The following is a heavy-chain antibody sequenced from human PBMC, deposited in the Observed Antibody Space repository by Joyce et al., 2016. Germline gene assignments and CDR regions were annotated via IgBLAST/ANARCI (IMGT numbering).Heavy chain of an antibody. V-gene: IGHV1-69*12. J-gene: IGHJ6*02. Sequence: QVLLVQSGAAVKRPGSSLRVSCKSSGGDFSNYTVNWVRQAPGQRLEWMGGISPFFGAAKYAEDFQGRVTSTADQSTRTAYLELSSLTSADTAVYYCARGGTSSDHYFFYTLDVWGPGTTVIVSS. CDR3: ARGGTSSDHYFFYTLDV. CDR2: ISPFFGAA. D-gene: IGHD1-14*01. CDR1: GGDFSNYT.